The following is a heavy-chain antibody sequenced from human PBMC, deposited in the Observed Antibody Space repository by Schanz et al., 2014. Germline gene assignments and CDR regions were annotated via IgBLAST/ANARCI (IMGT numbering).Heavy chain of an antibody. V-gene: IGHV1-18*01. CDR2: INAHTGNT. D-gene: IGHD3-10*01. CDR3: ARVHIATYHYNSPGAFDI. J-gene: IGHJ3*02. CDR1: GYIFGSHG. Sequence: QLMQSGSEVRKPGASVKVSCKASGYIFGSHGMTWVRQAPGQGPELMGWINAHTGNTQYAQKFQGRVNMTRDTVTTTVHLELTRLRTDDTAIYYCARVHIATYHYNSPGAFDICWQGTRVTVSS.